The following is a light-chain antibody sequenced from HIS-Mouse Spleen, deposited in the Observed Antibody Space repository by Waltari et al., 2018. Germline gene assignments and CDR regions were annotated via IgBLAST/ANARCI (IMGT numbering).Light chain of an antibody. J-gene: IGKJ2*02. Sequence: DIQMTQSPSSLSASVGHRVTITCRASQSISSYLNWYQQKPGKAPKLLIYAASSLQSGVPSRFSGSGSGTDFTLTISSLQPEDFATYYCQQSYSTPSTFGQGTKLEIK. CDR3: QQSYSTPST. V-gene: IGKV1-39*01. CDR1: QSISSY. CDR2: AAS.